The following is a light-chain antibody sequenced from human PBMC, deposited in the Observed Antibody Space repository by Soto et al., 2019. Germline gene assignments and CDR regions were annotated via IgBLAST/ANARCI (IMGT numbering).Light chain of an antibody. CDR3: QQYRTWPRT. J-gene: IGKJ1*01. V-gene: IGKV3-11*01. Sequence: EIVLTQSPATLSLSPGEGATLSCRASQSVSTYLAWYQQKPGQAPRLLIYDASNRVTGIPARFRGSGSGTEFTLTISSLQSEDFAVYYCQQYRTWPRTFGQGTKVDIK. CDR2: DAS. CDR1: QSVSTY.